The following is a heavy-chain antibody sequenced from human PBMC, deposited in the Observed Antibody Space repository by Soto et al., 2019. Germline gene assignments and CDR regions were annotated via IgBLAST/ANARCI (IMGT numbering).Heavy chain of an antibody. Sequence: QVQLVQSGAEVKKPGASVKVSCKASGYTFSGSVMHWVRQAPGQGLEWMGWINADNGNTKYSQKFQGRVTMTWDTSASTAYMELSSLRSEDTAIEYCASEIDATTATSLDYWGQGTLVTVSS. V-gene: IGHV1-3*01. D-gene: IGHD4-17*01. CDR3: ASEIDATTATSLDY. CDR1: GYTFSGSV. J-gene: IGHJ4*02. CDR2: INADNGNT.